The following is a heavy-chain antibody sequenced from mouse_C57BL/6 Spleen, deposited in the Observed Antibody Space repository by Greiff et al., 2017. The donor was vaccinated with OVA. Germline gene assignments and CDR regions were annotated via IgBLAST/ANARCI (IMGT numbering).Heavy chain of an antibody. CDR2: IWSGGST. V-gene: IGHV2-2*01. CDR1: GFSLTSYG. Sequence: VKLVESGPGLVQPSQSLSITCTVSGFSLTSYGVHWVRQSPGKGLEWLGVIWSGGSTDYNAAFISRLSISKDNSKSQVFFKMNSLQADDTAIYYCARNRDSNYQAWFAYWGQGTLVTVSA. J-gene: IGHJ3*01. CDR3: ARNRDSNYQAWFAY. D-gene: IGHD2-5*01.